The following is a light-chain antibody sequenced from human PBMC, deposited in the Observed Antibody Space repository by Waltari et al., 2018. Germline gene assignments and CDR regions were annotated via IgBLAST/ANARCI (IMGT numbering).Light chain of an antibody. J-gene: IGKJ1*01. CDR3: QHYVRLPAT. CDR2: GAS. V-gene: IGKV3-20*01. Sequence: SVLTQSPASLSTSPGERVTLSRRASQSFSRALALYQQKPGQAPRLLIFGASNRATGIPDRFSGSGSETDFSLTISSLESEDFAVYYCQHYVRLPATFGRGTKVEIK. CDR1: QSFSRA.